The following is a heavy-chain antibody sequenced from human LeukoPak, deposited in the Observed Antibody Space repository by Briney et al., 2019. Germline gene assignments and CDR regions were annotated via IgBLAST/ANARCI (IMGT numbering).Heavy chain of an antibody. CDR1: GFTFSSYG. D-gene: IGHD1-26*01. CDR2: IRYDGSNK. J-gene: IGHJ4*02. Sequence: PGGSLRLSCAASGFTFSSYGMHWVRQAPGKGLEWVAFIRYDGSNKYYADSVKGRFTISRDNSKNTLYLQMNSLRAEDTAMYYCASTHAGRYYSTFDYWGQGTLVSVSS. CDR3: ASTHAGRYYSTFDY. V-gene: IGHV3-30*02.